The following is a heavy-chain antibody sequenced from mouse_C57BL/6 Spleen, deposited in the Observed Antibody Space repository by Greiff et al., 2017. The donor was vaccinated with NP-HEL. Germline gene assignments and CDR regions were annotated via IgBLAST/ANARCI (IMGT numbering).Heavy chain of an antibody. D-gene: IGHD2-3*01. J-gene: IGHJ2*01. V-gene: IGHV1-64*01. CDR2: IHPNSGST. CDR1: GYTFTSYW. CDR3: ARKGYDGYFDY. Sequence: VQLQQPGAELVKPGASVKLSCKASGYTFTSYWMHWVKQRPGQGLEWIGMIHPNSGSTNYNEKFKSKATLTVDKSSSTAYMQLSSLTSEDSADYYCARKGYDGYFDYWGQGTTLTVPS.